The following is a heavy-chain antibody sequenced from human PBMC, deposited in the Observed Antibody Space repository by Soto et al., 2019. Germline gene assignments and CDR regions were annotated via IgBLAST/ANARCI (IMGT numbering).Heavy chain of an antibody. CDR3: VSDQKYFRVNGNWFDS. Sequence: ASVKVSCKASGYTSADFGISWVRQAPGQGLEWIGWVSGNNGASNPAPKVQGRITMTLDTSTGVSYMALRSLRSDDTAIYYCVSDQKYFRVNGNWFDSWGKGPMVTVYS. V-gene: IGHV1-18*04. CDR2: VSGNNGAS. J-gene: IGHJ5*01. CDR1: GYTSADFG. D-gene: IGHD2-2*01.